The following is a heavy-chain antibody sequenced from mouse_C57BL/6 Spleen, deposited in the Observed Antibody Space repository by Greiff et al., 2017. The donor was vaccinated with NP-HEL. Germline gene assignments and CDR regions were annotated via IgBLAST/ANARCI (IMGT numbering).Heavy chain of an antibody. CDR2: IYPGDGDT. Sequence: VMLVESGRGLVQPGASVKISCKASGFAFSSSWMNWVRQGPGKGLEWIARIYPGDGDTNYTGTFKGKATLTADKSASTAYMQLSSLTSEDSAVYFCARKLYFDYWGQGTTLTVSS. D-gene: IGHD4-1*01. V-gene: IGHV1-82*01. CDR3: ARKLYFDY. CDR1: GFAFSSSW. J-gene: IGHJ2*01.